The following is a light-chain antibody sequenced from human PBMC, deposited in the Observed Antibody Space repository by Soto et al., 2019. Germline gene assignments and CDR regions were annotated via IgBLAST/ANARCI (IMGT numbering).Light chain of an antibody. CDR3: QQYNDWPRT. Sequence: EIVMTQSPATLPVSPGERATLSCRASQSVSNNLAWYQQTPGQAPRLLIYGASTRATGIPARFSGSGSGTEFTLTISSLQSEDFAVYYCQQYNDWPRTFGQGTKVEIK. V-gene: IGKV3-15*01. CDR2: GAS. J-gene: IGKJ1*01. CDR1: QSVSNN.